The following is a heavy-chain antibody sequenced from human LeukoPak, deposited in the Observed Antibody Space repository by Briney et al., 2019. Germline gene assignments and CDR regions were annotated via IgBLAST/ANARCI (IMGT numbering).Heavy chain of an antibody. CDR1: GGSISSYY. Sequence: PSETLSLTCTVSGGSISSYYWSWIRQPPGKGLEWIGYIYYSGSTNYNPSLKSRVTMSVDTSKNQFSLKLSSVTAADTAVYYCARWRDDYFDYWGQGTLVTVSS. V-gene: IGHV4-59*12. CDR2: IYYSGST. J-gene: IGHJ4*02. CDR3: ARWRDDYFDY.